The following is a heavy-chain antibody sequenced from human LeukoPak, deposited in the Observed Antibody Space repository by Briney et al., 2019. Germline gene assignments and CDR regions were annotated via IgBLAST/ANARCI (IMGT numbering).Heavy chain of an antibody. CDR3: ARVPPPYYYYYYMDV. V-gene: IGHV4-59*01. CDR1: GASISSYY. CDR2: IYYSEST. J-gene: IGHJ6*03. Sequence: SETLSLTCTVSGASISSYYWSWIRQPPGKGLEWIGYIYYSESTNYNPSLKSRVTISVDTSKNHFSLKLSSVTAADTAVYYCARVPPPYYYYYYMDVWGKGTTVTVSS.